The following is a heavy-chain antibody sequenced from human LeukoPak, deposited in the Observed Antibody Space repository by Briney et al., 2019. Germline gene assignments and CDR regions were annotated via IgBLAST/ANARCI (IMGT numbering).Heavy chain of an antibody. D-gene: IGHD1-26*01. J-gene: IGHJ3*02. CDR3: ARGPGGGSYSDAFDI. V-gene: IGHV4-59*01. CDR2: IYNSGST. Sequence: SETLSLTCTVSNGSISSYYWSWIRQPPGKRLEWIAYIYNSGSTSYNPSLKSRVTISMNTSKNQFSLKLSSVTAADTAVYYCARGPGGGSYSDAFDIWGQGTMVTVSS. CDR1: NGSISSYY.